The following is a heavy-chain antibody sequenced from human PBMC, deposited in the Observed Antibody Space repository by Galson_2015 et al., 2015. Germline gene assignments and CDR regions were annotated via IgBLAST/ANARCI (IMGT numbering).Heavy chain of an antibody. J-gene: IGHJ4*02. CDR3: ASTSYSSGWDY. CDR1: GFTVSSNY. CDR2: IYSGGST. Sequence: SLRLSCAASGFTVSSNYMSWVRQAPGKGLEWVSVIYSGGSTYYADSVKGRFTISRDNSKNTLYLQMNSLRAEDTAVYYCASTSYSSGWDYWGQGTLVTVSS. D-gene: IGHD6-19*01. V-gene: IGHV3-66*02.